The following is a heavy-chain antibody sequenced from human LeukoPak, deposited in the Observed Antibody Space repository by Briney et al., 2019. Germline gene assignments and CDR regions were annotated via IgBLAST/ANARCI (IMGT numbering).Heavy chain of an antibody. CDR2: INPNSGGT. CDR1: GYTFTGYY. V-gene: IGHV1-2*04. Sequence: GASVKVSCKASGYTFTGYYMHWVRQAPGQGLEWMGWINPNSGGTNYAQKFQGWVTMTRDTSISTAYMELSRLRSDDTAVYYCAREAGSAAGPLLDRTNWFDPWGQGTLVTVSS. D-gene: IGHD6-13*01. J-gene: IGHJ5*02. CDR3: AREAGSAAGPLLDRTNWFDP.